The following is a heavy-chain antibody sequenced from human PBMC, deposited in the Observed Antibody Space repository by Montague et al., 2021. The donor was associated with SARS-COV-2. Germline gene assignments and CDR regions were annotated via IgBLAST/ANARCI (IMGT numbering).Heavy chain of an antibody. CDR3: ARMECGTVSSEEI. Sequence: PALVKPPQTVTLTCTFSGFPLNSKGVCVTWIRQPPGGALESLARIDWDDAKFYNTSLKARLAVSKGASETQVVLKVTDLDPADTATYFCARMECGTVSSEEIWGQGIKVTVS. CDR2: IDWDDAK. D-gene: IGHD1-7*01. J-gene: IGHJ6*02. V-gene: IGHV2-70*17. CDR1: GFPLNSKGVC.